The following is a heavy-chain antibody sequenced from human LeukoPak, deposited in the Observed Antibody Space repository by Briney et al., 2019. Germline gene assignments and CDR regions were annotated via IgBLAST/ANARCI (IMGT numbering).Heavy chain of an antibody. D-gene: IGHD2-2*01. CDR2: INPNSGGT. V-gene: IGHV1-2*02. CDR3: ASGDIVVVPAAPRYYYYYMDV. CDR1: GYTFTGYY. J-gene: IGHJ6*03. Sequence: ASVKVSCKASGYTFTGYYMHWVRQAPGQGLEWMGWINPNSGGTNYAQKFQGRVTMTRDTSISTAYMELSRLRSDDTAVYYCASGDIVVVPAAPRYYYYYMDVRGKGTTVTVSS.